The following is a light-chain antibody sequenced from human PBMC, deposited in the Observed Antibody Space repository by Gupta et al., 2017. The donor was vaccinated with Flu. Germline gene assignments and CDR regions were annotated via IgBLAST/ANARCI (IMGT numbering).Light chain of an antibody. CDR1: SSNIGGNT. J-gene: IGLJ3*02. Sequence: QSVMTQPPSASGTPGQTVTISCSGSSSNIGGNTVTWYQQLPGTAPKLLIYSYNQRPSGVPDRFSGSKSGTSASLAISGLQADDEADYYCAAWDDSRDSPVFGGGTKLTVL. V-gene: IGLV1-44*01. CDR3: AAWDDSRDSPV. CDR2: SYN.